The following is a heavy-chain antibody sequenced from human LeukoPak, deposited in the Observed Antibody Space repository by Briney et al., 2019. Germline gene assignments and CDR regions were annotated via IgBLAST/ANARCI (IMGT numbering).Heavy chain of an antibody. J-gene: IGHJ3*02. D-gene: IGHD1-26*01. CDR2: MSVGGAN. Sequence: SETLSLTCTISGGSISNYFWNWIRQSPGKGLEWIGYMSVGGANNYNPSLKSRVSISVDTSKNQFSLRLSSVTAADTALYYCARGFPLYSGTYSDTFDIWGRGTMVTVSS. CDR1: GGSISNYF. CDR3: ARGFPLYSGTYSDTFDI. V-gene: IGHV4-59*01.